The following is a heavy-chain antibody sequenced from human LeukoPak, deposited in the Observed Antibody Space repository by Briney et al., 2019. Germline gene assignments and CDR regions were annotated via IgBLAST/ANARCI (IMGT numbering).Heavy chain of an antibody. CDR2: ISGSGGST. Sequence: GGSLRLSCAASGFTFSSYAMSWVRQAPGKGLEWVSAISGSGGSTYYADSVKGRFTISRDNSKTTLYLQMNSLRAEDTAVYYCAKDPPGITIFGVVIIRNWFDPWGQGTLVTVSS. CDR3: AKDPPGITIFGVVIIRNWFDP. D-gene: IGHD3-3*01. J-gene: IGHJ5*02. CDR1: GFTFSSYA. V-gene: IGHV3-23*01.